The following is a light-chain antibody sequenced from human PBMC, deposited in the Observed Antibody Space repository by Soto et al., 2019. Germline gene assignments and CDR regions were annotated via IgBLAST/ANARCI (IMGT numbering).Light chain of an antibody. CDR3: QEYNNWPALT. Sequence: EIVMTQSPATLSVSPGERATLSFRANQSVSSNLAWYQQKPGQAPRLLISGASTRATGIPDRFSGSGSGTEFTLTISSLQSEDFAVYYCQEYNNWPALTFGGGTKVDIK. CDR1: QSVSSN. J-gene: IGKJ4*01. V-gene: IGKV3-15*01. CDR2: GAS.